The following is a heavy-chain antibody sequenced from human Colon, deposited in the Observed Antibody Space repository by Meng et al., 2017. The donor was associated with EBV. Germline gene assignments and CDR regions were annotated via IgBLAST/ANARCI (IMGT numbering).Heavy chain of an antibody. CDR1: GGSLSGAY. CDR2: IIHGGSP. V-gene: IGHV4-34*12. J-gene: IGHJ4*02. D-gene: IGHD2-8*02. Sequence: QVQLEQGGAGLLNPAETLSLACAVNGGSLSGAYWNWVRQPPGKGLEWIGEIIHGGSPSYNPSLKSRVTISIDTSKNQLSLMLSSVTAADTAVYYCARRPTGIDYWGQGTLVTVSS. CDR3: ARRPTGIDY.